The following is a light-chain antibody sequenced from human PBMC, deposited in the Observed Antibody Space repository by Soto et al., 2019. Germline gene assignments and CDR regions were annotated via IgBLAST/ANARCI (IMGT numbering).Light chain of an antibody. J-gene: IGKJ4*01. V-gene: IGKV1-39*01. CDR1: QTIKNC. Sequence: DIQMTQSPSTLSGSVGDRVTISCRASQTIKNCLAWYQQKPGKAPKLLIYDASRLQSGVPARFSGSGVETDYTLTITSLQPEDFGIYYCQQSYALVRTFGGGTKVDI. CDR2: DAS. CDR3: QQSYALVRT.